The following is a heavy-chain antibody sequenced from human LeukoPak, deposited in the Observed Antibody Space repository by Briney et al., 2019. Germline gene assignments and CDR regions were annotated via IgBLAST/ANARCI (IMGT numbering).Heavy chain of an antibody. CDR1: GYTFTSYD. V-gene: IGHV1-8*01. CDR2: MNPNSGNT. Sequence: ASVKVSCKASGYTFTSYDINWVRQATGQGLEWMVWMNPNSGNTGYAQKFQGRVTMTRNTSISTAYMELSSLRSEDTAVYYCAMVGYCSSTSCYSAYYYMDVWGKGTTVTASS. J-gene: IGHJ6*03. D-gene: IGHD2-2*01. CDR3: AMVGYCSSTSCYSAYYYMDV.